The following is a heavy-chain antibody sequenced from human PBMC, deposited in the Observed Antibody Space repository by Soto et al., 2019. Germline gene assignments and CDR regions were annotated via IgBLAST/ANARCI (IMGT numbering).Heavy chain of an antibody. Sequence: SETLSLTCTVSGGSISSGGYYWSWIRQHPGKGLEWIGYIYYSGSTYYNPSLKSRVTISVDTSKNQFSLKLSSATAADTAVYYCASQGRGYSYGHLDYWGQGTLVTVSS. CDR1: GGSISSGGYY. J-gene: IGHJ4*02. CDR2: IYYSGST. D-gene: IGHD5-18*01. CDR3: ASQGRGYSYGHLDY. V-gene: IGHV4-31*03.